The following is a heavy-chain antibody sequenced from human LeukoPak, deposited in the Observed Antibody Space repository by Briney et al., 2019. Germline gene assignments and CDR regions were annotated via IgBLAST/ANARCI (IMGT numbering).Heavy chain of an antibody. D-gene: IGHD2-15*01. CDR3: ARNLGYCSGENCYYFAP. CDR2: ISGSSSYI. J-gene: IGHJ5*02. V-gene: IGHV3-21*01. CDR1: GFTFSTYN. Sequence: PGGSLRLSCAASGFTFSTYNMNWVRQAPGKGLEWVSSISGSSSYIYYADSVKGRFTISRDNAKNSLYLQLNSLRAEDTAVYYCARNLGYCSGENCYYFAPWGQGTLVTVSS.